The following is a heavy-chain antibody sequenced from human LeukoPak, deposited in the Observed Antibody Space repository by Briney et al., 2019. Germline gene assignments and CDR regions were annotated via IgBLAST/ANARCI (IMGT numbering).Heavy chain of an antibody. CDR3: ASGLVGGSFDY. V-gene: IGHV3-23*01. D-gene: IGHD3/OR15-3a*01. J-gene: IGHJ4*02. Sequence: GGSLRLSCAASGFTFSSHAMSWVRQAPGKGLEWVSRISGSGGSTYYADSVKGRFTISRDNSKSTLYLLMNSLRAEDTAVYFCASGLVGGSFDYWGQGTLVTVFS. CDR2: ISGSGGST. CDR1: GFTFSSHA.